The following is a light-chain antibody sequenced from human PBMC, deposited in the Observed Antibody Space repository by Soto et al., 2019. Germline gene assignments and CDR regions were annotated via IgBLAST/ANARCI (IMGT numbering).Light chain of an antibody. CDR3: CSYAGRSPV. J-gene: IGLJ1*01. Sequence: QSALTQPASVSGSPGQSITISCTGTSSDVGSYNLVSWYQQHPGKAPKLMIYDVTKWPSGVSNHFSGSRSGNTASLTISGLQAEDEADYYCCSYAGRSPVFGTGTKVTVL. V-gene: IGLV2-23*02. CDR2: DVT. CDR1: SSDVGSYNL.